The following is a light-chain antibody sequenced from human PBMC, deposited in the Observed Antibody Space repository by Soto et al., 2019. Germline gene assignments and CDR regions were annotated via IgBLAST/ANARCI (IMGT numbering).Light chain of an antibody. J-gene: IGKJ1*01. Sequence: EIVLTQSPGTLSLSPGEKATLSCRASQSVSSYLAWYQQKPGQAPRLLLYGASTRITGIPDRFSGVGSGTDFTLTISRLDPEDFAVYYCQQSNNSPRTFGQGTKVEIK. V-gene: IGKV3-20*01. CDR2: GAS. CDR1: QSVSSY. CDR3: QQSNNSPRT.